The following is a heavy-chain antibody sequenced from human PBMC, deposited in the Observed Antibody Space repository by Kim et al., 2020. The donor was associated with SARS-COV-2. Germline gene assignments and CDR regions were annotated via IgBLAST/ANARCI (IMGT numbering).Heavy chain of an antibody. V-gene: IGHV3-74*01. J-gene: IGHJ3*01. CDR3: SRSRCGASTCLGHDPFDV. D-gene: IGHD4-17*01. CDR1: GFTFNNYW. Sequence: GGSLRLSCAASGFTFNNYWMYWVRQVSGKGLVWVSRINGDGTRTAHADSVRGRFTIARDNPKNTLFLQMHSLTEEDTAVYYCSRSRCGASTCLGHDPFDVWGQGTVVTVSS. CDR2: INGDGTRT.